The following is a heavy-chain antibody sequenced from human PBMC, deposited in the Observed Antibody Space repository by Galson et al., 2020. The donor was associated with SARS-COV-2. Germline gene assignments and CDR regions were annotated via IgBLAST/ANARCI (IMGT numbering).Heavy chain of an antibody. J-gene: IGHJ2*01. Sequence: SQTLSLTCPVPGYSVSTTNYWGWARQPPGRGLEWIGSVYPSGTTYYNPSLKSRVTISVDTSKNQFSLRLDSVTAADTALYYCARQGINMIVLVTVPGWYFDLWGRGTLVTVSS. V-gene: IGHV4-38-2*01. CDR2: VYPSGTT. D-gene: IGHD3-22*01. CDR3: ARQGINMIVLVTVPGWYFDL. CDR1: GYSVSTTNY.